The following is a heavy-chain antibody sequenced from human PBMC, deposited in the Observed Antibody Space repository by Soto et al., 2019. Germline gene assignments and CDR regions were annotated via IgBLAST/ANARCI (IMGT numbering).Heavy chain of an antibody. Sequence: SETLSLTCAVSGYSISSGLYSGWIRQPPGKGLEWIGSIYHSGSTYYNPSLKSRVTISVDTSKNQFSLKLSSVTAADTAVYYCARLGQLVAFQHWGQGTLVTVSS. CDR2: IYHSGST. D-gene: IGHD6-13*01. CDR3: ARLGQLVAFQH. CDR1: GYSISSGLY. V-gene: IGHV4-38-2*01. J-gene: IGHJ1*01.